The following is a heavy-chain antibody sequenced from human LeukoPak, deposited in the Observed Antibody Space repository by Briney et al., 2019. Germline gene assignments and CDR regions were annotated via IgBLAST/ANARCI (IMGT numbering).Heavy chain of an antibody. V-gene: IGHV3-23*01. J-gene: IGHJ4*02. CDR2: ISGSGGST. CDR3: AKDRTYSSSSSFDY. Sequence: GRSLRVSCAASGFTFSSYAMHWVRQAPGKGLEWVSTISGSGGSTYYADSVKGRFTISRDNSKNTLYLQMNSLRAEDTAVYYCAKDRTYSSSSSFDYWGQGTLVTVSS. CDR1: GFTFSSYA. D-gene: IGHD6-6*01.